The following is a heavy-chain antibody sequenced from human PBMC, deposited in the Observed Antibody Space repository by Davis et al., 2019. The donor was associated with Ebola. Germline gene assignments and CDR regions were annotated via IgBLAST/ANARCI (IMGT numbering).Heavy chain of an antibody. CDR1: GGTFSSYA. CDR3: ARDGISPNDY. J-gene: IGHJ4*02. Sequence: SVKVSCKASGGTFSSYAISWVRQAPGQGLEWIGRIIPILGIANYAQKFQGRVTITADKSTSTAYMELSSLRSEDTAVYYCARDGISPNDYWGQGTLVTVSS. CDR2: IIPILGIA. V-gene: IGHV1-69*04. D-gene: IGHD2/OR15-2a*01.